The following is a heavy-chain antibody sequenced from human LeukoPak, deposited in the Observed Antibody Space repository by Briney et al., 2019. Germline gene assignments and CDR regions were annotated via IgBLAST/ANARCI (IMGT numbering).Heavy chain of an antibody. CDR3: ARLPATDSSGYYGAYFFDD. Sequence: PSETLSLTCTVSGGSISSCDYYWGWIRQPPGKGLEWIGTIYCSGSTWYNPALKSRVIISVHTSKNQSSLKLSSVTAADTAVYYCARLPATDSSGYYGAYFFDDWGQGTLVTVSS. J-gene: IGHJ4*02. D-gene: IGHD3-22*01. CDR1: GGSISSCDYY. CDR2: IYCSGST. V-gene: IGHV4-39*01.